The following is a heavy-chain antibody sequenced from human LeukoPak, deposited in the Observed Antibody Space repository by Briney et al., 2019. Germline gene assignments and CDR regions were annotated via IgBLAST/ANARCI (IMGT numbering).Heavy chain of an antibody. V-gene: IGHV4-61*02. J-gene: IGHJ6*03. Sequence: SETLSLTCTVSGGSISSGSYYWSWIRQPAGKGLEWIGRIHTSGSTNYNPSLKSRVTISVDTSKNQFSLKLSSVTAADTAVYYCARDIGLWFGEPYYYYYYMDVWGKGTTVTVSS. CDR3: ARDIGLWFGEPYYYYYYMDV. CDR1: GGSISSGSYY. CDR2: IHTSGST. D-gene: IGHD3-10*01.